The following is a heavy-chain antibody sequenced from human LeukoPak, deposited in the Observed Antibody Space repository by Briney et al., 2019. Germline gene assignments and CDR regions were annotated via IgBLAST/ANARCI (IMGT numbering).Heavy chain of an antibody. CDR2: ISSSGSTI. D-gene: IGHD3-3*01. CDR3: ARDADYDFWSGYYDY. V-gene: IGHV3-11*01. J-gene: IGHJ4*02. Sequence: PGGSLRLSCAASGFTFSDYYMSWIRQAPGKGLEWVSYISSSGSTIYYADSVKGRFTISRDNATNSLYLQMNSLTAEDTAVSYCARDADYDFWSGYYDYWGQGTLVTVSS. CDR1: GFTFSDYY.